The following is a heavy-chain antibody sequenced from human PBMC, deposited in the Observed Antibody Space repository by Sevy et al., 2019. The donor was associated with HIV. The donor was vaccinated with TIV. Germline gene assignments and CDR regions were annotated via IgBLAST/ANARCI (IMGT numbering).Heavy chain of an antibody. J-gene: IGHJ6*02. V-gene: IGHV3-49*04. Sequence: GGSLILSCTASGFTFGDYAMSWVRQAPGKGLEWVGFIRSKAYGGTTEYAASVKGRFTISRDDSQSIAYMQMNTLKTEDTAVYYCTREPRPASLYDFWSGYYAYGMDVWGQGTTVTVSS. CDR1: GFTFGDYA. CDR3: TREPRPASLYDFWSGYYAYGMDV. CDR2: IRSKAYGGTT. D-gene: IGHD3-3*01.